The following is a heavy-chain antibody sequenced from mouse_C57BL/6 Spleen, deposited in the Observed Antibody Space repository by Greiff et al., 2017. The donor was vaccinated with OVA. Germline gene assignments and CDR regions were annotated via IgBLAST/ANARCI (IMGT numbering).Heavy chain of an antibody. Sequence: VQLQQPGAELVRPGTSVKLSCKASGYTFTSYWMHWVKQRPGQGLEWIGVIDPSDSYTNYNQKFKGKATLTVDTSSSTAYMQLSSLTSEDSAVYYCARNYGSSYEFAYWGQGTLVTVSA. CDR1: GYTFTSYW. J-gene: IGHJ3*01. V-gene: IGHV1-59*01. D-gene: IGHD1-1*01. CDR3: ARNYGSSYEFAY. CDR2: IDPSDSYT.